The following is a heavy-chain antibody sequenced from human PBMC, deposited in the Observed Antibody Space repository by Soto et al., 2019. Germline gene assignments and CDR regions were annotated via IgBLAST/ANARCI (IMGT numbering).Heavy chain of an antibody. V-gene: IGHV3-30-3*01. Sequence: PGGSLRLSCGASGFTFSSYAMHWVRQAPGKGLEWVAVISYDGSNKYYADSVKGRFTISRDNSKNTLYLQMNSLRAEDTAVYYCARGGDWELTLSPHFDYWGQGTLVTVSS. D-gene: IGHD1-26*01. J-gene: IGHJ4*02. CDR3: ARGGDWELTLSPHFDY. CDR2: ISYDGSNK. CDR1: GFTFSSYA.